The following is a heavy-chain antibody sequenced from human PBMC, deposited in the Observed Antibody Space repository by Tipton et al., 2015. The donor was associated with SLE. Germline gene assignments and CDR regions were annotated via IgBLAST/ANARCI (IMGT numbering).Heavy chain of an antibody. CDR3: ARHFPRHYDSRTYSEAFDI. V-gene: IGHV4-39*01. D-gene: IGHD3-22*01. J-gene: IGHJ3*02. Sequence: TLSLTCTVSGGSITSSGFYWGWFRQPPGKGLEWIGRSGSTYYNPSLKSRVSTSVDTSKNQFSLKLTSVTAADTAVYYCARHFPRHYDSRTYSEAFDIWGQGTMVTVSS. CDR1: GGSITSSGFY. CDR2: SGST.